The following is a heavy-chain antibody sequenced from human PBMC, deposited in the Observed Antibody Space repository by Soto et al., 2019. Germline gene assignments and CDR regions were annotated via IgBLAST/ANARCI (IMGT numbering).Heavy chain of an antibody. CDR2: ISSSTTYT. V-gene: IGHV3-11*05. D-gene: IGHD3-10*01. CDR1: GFSFSDYY. Sequence: PGGSLRLSCAASGFSFSDYYMSWIRQAPGKGLEWVSYISSSTTYTNYADSVRGRFTISRDNAKNSLYLQMNSLRAEDTAVYYCARDLETMVRGATYGMDVWGQGTTVTVSS. CDR3: ARDLETMVRGATYGMDV. J-gene: IGHJ6*02.